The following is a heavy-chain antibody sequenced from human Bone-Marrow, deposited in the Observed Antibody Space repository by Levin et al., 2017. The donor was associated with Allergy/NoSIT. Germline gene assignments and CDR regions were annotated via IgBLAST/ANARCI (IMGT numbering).Heavy chain of an antibody. CDR2: IDISGDHT. D-gene: IGHD5-18*01. J-gene: IGHJ6*02. V-gene: IGHV3-23*05. CDR1: GFTFNNSA. CDR3: ARDGETAMDVYGMDV. Sequence: GESLKISCVVSGFTFNNSAMTWVRQAPGKGLEWVSSIDISGDHTYYADSVKGRVTISRDNSKNTLYLQMTSLSVEDTAIYYCARDGETAMDVYGMDVWGQGTTVTVSS.